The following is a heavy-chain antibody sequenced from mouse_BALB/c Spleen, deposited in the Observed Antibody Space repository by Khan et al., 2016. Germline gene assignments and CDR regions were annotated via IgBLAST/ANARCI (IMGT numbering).Heavy chain of an antibody. CDR3: TLGSACFAY. Sequence: VQLQQSGAELVRPGALVKLSCKASGFNIKDYYMHWVKQRPEQGLEWIGWIDPENGNTIYDPKFQGQASISADTSSNTAYLQLSSLTSEATAVYCCTLGSACFAYWGQGTLVTVSA. V-gene: IGHV14-1*02. J-gene: IGHJ3*01. CDR2: IDPENGNT. CDR1: GFNIKDYY. D-gene: IGHD1-1*01.